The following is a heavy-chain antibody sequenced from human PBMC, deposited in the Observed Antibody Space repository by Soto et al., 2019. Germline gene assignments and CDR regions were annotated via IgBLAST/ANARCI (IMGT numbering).Heavy chain of an antibody. CDR1: GFTFSSYA. CDR2: ISGSGSNT. D-gene: IGHD3-9*01. CDR3: AKGLSPSYYDILTGPDF. V-gene: IGHV3-23*01. J-gene: IGHJ4*02. Sequence: GGSLRLSCAASGFTFSSYAMNWVRQAPGKGLEWVAVISGSGSNTFYADSVRGRFTISRDNSKKTVYLQMNSLSAEDTAIYFCAKGLSPSYYDILTGPDFWGQGTLVTVSS.